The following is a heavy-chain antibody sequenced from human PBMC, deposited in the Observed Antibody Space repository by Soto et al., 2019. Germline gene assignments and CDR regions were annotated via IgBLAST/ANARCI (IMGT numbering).Heavy chain of an antibody. V-gene: IGHV3-74*01. J-gene: IGHJ4*02. Sequence: EVQLVESGGGLVQPGGSLRLSCAASGFTFGRYWMHWVRQTPGKGLVWVSRLNYDGTYTNYADSVKGRFTISRDNAKNQVYLKMNSLRAEDTAVDYCARETLSMAKDYWGQGTLVVVSS. CDR2: LNYDGTYT. D-gene: IGHD5-12*01. CDR1: GFTFGRYW. CDR3: ARETLSMAKDY.